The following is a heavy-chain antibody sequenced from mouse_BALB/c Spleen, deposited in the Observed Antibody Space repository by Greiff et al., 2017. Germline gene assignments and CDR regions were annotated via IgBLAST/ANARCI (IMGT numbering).Heavy chain of an antibody. CDR2: ISSGGGST. Sequence: EVQVVESGGGLVKPGGSLKLSCAASGFAFSSYDMSWVRQTPEKRLEWVAYISSGGGSTYYPDTVKGRFTISRDNAKNTLYLQMSSLKSEDTAMYYCARRSLYYFDYWGQGTTLTVSS. CDR3: ARRSLYYFDY. V-gene: IGHV5-12-1*01. D-gene: IGHD6-1*01. CDR1: GFAFSSYD. J-gene: IGHJ2*01.